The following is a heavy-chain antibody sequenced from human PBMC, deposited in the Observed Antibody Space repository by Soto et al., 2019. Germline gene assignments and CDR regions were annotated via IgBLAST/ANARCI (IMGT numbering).Heavy chain of an antibody. CDR1: GYTFTSYA. J-gene: IGHJ6*03. CDR2: INAGNGNT. CDR3: ARARPDYYYMDV. Sequence: GASVKVSCKASGYTFTSYAMHWVRQAPGQRLEWMGWINAGNGNTKYSQKFQGRVTITRDTSASTAYMELSSLRSEDTAVYYCARARPDYYYMDVWGKGTTVTVSS. V-gene: IGHV1-3*01.